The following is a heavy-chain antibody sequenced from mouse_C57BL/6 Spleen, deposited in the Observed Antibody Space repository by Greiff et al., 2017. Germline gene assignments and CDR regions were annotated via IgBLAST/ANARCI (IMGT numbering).Heavy chain of an antibody. J-gene: IGHJ1*03. CDR1: GFNIKDDY. CDR2: IDPENGDT. V-gene: IGHV14-4*01. D-gene: IGHD1-1*01. Sequence: VQLQQSGAELVRPGASVKLSCTASGFNIKDDYMHWVKQRPEQGLEWIGWIDPENGDTEYASKFQGKATITADTSSNTAYLQLSSLTSEDTAVYYCTTSYGSSYGYCDVWGTGTTGTVSS. CDR3: TTSYGSSYGYCDV.